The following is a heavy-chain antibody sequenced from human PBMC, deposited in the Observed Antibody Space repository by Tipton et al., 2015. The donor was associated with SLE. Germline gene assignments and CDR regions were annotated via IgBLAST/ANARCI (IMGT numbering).Heavy chain of an antibody. CDR2: IYYREGT. D-gene: IGHD2-2*01. J-gene: IGHJ4*02. Sequence: TLSLTCSVSGGSITSHYWTWIRQPPGEGLEWIGYIYYREGTNYSPSLKSRVTISLDASKNQLSLKLSSVTAADTAVYYCARVYCSSDTCYQIDCWGQGTLVTVSS. CDR3: ARVYCSSDTCYQIDC. CDR1: GGSITSHY. V-gene: IGHV4-59*08.